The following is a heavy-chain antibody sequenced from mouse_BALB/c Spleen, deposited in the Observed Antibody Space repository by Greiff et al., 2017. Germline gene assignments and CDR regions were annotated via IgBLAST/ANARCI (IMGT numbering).Heavy chain of an antibody. CDR2: ISSGSSTI. D-gene: IGHD1-1*01. V-gene: IGHV5-17*02. CDR3: ARITTVVNYAMDY. Sequence: EVKLVESGGGLVQPGGSRKLSCAASGFTFSSFGMHWVRQAPEKGLEWVAYISSGSSTIYYADTVKGRFTISRDNPKNTLFLQMTSLRSEDTAMYYCARITTVVNYAMDYWGQGTSVTVSS. CDR1: GFTFSSFG. J-gene: IGHJ4*01.